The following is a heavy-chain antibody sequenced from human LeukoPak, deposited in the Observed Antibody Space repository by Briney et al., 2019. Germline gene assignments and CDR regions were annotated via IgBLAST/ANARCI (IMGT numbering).Heavy chain of an antibody. CDR2: ISWNSGSI. CDR3: ARDQTGH. Sequence: GGSLRLSCAASGFTFDDYAMHWVRQAPGKGLEWVSGISWNSGSIGYADSVKGRFTISRDNAKNSLYLQMNSLRAEDTAVYYCARDQTGHWGQGTLVTVSS. V-gene: IGHV3-9*01. CDR1: GFTFDDYA. J-gene: IGHJ4*02. D-gene: IGHD1-14*01.